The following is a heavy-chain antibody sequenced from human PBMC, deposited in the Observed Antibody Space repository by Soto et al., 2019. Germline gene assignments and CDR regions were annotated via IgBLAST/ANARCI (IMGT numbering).Heavy chain of an antibody. CDR2: ISSDGSDK. D-gene: IGHD3-10*01. CDR1: GFTFNSYA. J-gene: IGHJ4*02. Sequence: QVQLVESGGGVVQPGRSLRLCCAASGFTFNSYAMHWVRQAPGKGLEWVAVISSDGSDKYYADSVKGRLTISRDNSKNTLYLLMNSLRTEDTAVYYCARDYRGSGTLDYWGQGTLVTVSP. V-gene: IGHV3-30*04. CDR3: ARDYRGSGTLDY.